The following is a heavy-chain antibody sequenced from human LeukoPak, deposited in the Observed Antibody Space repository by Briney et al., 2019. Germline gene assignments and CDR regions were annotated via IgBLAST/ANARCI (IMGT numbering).Heavy chain of an antibody. CDR3: ARDPPPVIVGGTTADY. V-gene: IGHV1-2*02. D-gene: IGHD1-26*01. CDR1: GYTFTGYY. Sequence: ASVKVSCKASGYTFTGYYIHWVRQAPGQGLEWMGWINPNSGGTNYAQKFQGRVTMTRDTSISTAYMEVTRLKSDDTAIYYCARDPPPVIVGGTTADYWGQGTLVTVSS. J-gene: IGHJ4*02. CDR2: INPNSGGT.